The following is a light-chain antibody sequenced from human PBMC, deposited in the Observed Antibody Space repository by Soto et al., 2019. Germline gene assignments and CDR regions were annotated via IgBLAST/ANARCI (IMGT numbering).Light chain of an antibody. Sequence: DIQMTQSPSSVSASVGDRVTITCRARQDIGNWLLWYQQKPGKAPKLLIFGASSLQSGVPSRFSGNRSGTDFTLTVSSLQPEDSATYFCQPANSVPPTFGQGTKVEI. CDR3: QPANSVPPT. CDR2: GAS. CDR1: QDIGNW. V-gene: IGKV1-12*01. J-gene: IGKJ1*01.